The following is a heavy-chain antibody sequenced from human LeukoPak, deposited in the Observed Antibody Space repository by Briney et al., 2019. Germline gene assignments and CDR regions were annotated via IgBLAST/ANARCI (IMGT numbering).Heavy chain of an antibody. CDR2: IYWDGDK. CDR3: AHRRNVWFGDDVFDI. J-gene: IGHJ3*02. D-gene: IGHD3-10*01. Sequence: SGPTLLKPTQTLTLTCTFSGFSLSTSGEGVGWIRQPPGKALEWLALIYWDGDKRYSPSLKSRLTITKDTSKNQVVLTMTNMDPVDTATYYCAHRRNVWFGDDVFDIWGQGTMVTVSS. CDR1: GFSLSTSGEG. V-gene: IGHV2-5*02.